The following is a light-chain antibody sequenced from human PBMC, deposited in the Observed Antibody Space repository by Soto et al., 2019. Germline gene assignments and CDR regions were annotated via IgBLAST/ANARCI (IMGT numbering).Light chain of an antibody. CDR2: KTS. CDR3: QQYSNYWT. CDR1: QSISIW. J-gene: IGKJ1*01. Sequence: DIQLTQSPSTLSASVGDRVTITCRASQSISIWLAWYQQKPGKAPKLLIYKTSNLESGVPSRFSGSGSGTEFTLTISSLQPDDFATYYCQQYSNYWTFGQGTQVEIK. V-gene: IGKV1-5*03.